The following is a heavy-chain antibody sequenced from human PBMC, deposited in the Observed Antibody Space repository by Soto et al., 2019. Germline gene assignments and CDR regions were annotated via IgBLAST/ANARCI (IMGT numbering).Heavy chain of an antibody. D-gene: IGHD6-13*01. V-gene: IGHV4-39*01. J-gene: IGHJ6*02. CDR1: GGSISSSSYY. CDR2: IYYSGST. Sequence: QLQLQESGPGLVKPSETLSLTCTVSGGSISSSSYYWGWIRQPPGKGLEWIGSIYYSGSTYYNPSLKSRVTISVDTSKNQFSLKLSSVTAADTAVYYCARLGSSSWYGAEYYYGMDVWGQGTTVTVSS. CDR3: ARLGSSSWYGAEYYYGMDV.